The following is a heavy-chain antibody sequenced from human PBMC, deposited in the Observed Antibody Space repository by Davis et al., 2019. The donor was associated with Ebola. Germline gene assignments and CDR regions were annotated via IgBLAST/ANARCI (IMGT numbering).Heavy chain of an antibody. CDR2: ISTTSGYI. J-gene: IGHJ5*02. D-gene: IGHD6-19*01. V-gene: IGHV3-21*01. Sequence: PSETLSLTCTVSGGSISSSYWNWIRQPPGKGLEWVSSISTTSGYIYYADSVKGRFTISRDNAKNSMSLQMNSLRAEDTAVYYCARVYSGLFGWFDPWGQGTLVTVSS. CDR3: ARVYSGLFGWFDP. CDR1: GGSISSSY.